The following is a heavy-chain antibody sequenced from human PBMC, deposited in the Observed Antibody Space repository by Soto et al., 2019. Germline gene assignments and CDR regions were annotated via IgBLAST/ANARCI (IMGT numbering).Heavy chain of an antibody. V-gene: IGHV4-30-2*01. CDR3: ARIPSP. D-gene: IGHD2-21*01. J-gene: IGHJ5*02. CDR2: IYHSGST. Sequence: SETLSLTCAVSGGPISSGGYSWSWIRQPPGKGLEWIGYIYHSGSTYYNPSLKSRVTISVDRSKNQFSLKLSSVTAADTAVYYCARIPSPWGQGTLVTVSS. CDR1: GGPISSGGYS.